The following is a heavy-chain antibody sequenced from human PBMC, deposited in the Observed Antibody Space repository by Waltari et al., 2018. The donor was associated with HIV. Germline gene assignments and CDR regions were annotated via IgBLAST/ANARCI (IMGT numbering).Heavy chain of an antibody. CDR1: GFTFCPLL. D-gene: IGHD6-13*01. CDR2: INQEGGEK. J-gene: IGHJ4*02. Sequence: EVLLVESGGGLVQPGGSLRLSCAPSGFTFCPLLLSWVHQAPGKGLEGVANINQEGGEKNYVDSVKGRFTISRDNAKNSLYLQLNSLRAEDTAVYYCARDGVAAGIYFDKWGQGTLVTVSS. CDR3: ARDGVAAGIYFDK. V-gene: IGHV3-7*01.